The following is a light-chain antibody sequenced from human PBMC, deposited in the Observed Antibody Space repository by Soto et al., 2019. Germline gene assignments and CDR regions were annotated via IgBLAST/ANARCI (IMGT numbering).Light chain of an antibody. CDR1: QSVSSN. CDR2: GAS. V-gene: IGKV3-15*01. Sequence: EIVMTQSPATLSVSPGERATLSCRASQSVSSNLAWYQQKPGQAPRLLIYGASTRATGIPARFSGSGSGTEFTLTISSLQSEDFAVYYCQQYESPLTWTFGQGTKVDIK. J-gene: IGKJ1*01. CDR3: QQYESPLTWT.